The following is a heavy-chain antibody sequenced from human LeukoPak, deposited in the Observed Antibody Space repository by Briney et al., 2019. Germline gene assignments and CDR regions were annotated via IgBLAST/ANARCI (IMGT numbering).Heavy chain of an antibody. Sequence: GGSLRLSCAASGFTFSSYAMSWVRQAPGKGLEWVSAISGSGGSTYYADSVKGRFTISRDNSKNTLYLQMNSLRAEGTAVYYCAKVISIAVAGTGFDYWGQGTLVTVSS. CDR1: GFTFSSYA. D-gene: IGHD6-19*01. J-gene: IGHJ4*02. V-gene: IGHV3-23*01. CDR2: ISGSGGST. CDR3: AKVISIAVAGTGFDY.